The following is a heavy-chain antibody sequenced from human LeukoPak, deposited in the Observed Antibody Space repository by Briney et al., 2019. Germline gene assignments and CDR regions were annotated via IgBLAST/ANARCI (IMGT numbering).Heavy chain of an antibody. V-gene: IGHV4-39*07. Sequence: SETLSLTCTVSGVSINNNNFYWGWIRQPPGKGLDWIGNIYYSGSASYNPSLKSRVTISVDTSKNQFSLKLSSVTAADTAVYYCARDFSPWGSGYDLGPDYYYGMDVWGQGTTVTVSS. CDR3: ARDFSPWGSGYDLGPDYYYGMDV. CDR2: IYYSGSA. J-gene: IGHJ6*02. CDR1: GVSINNNNFY. D-gene: IGHD5-12*01.